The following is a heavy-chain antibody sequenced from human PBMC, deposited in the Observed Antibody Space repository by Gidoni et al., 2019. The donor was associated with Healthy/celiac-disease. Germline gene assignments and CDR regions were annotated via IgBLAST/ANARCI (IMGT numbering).Heavy chain of an antibody. Sequence: QLQLQESGPGLVKPSETLSLTCTVSGCSISSSRYYWGWIRQPPGTGLEWIGSIYYSGSTYYNPSLKSRVTISVDTSKNQFSLKLSSVTAADTAVYYCARSIAALNWFDPWGQGTLVTVSS. CDR1: GCSISSSRYY. J-gene: IGHJ5*02. D-gene: IGHD6-6*01. CDR2: IYYSGST. V-gene: IGHV4-39*01. CDR3: ARSIAALNWFDP.